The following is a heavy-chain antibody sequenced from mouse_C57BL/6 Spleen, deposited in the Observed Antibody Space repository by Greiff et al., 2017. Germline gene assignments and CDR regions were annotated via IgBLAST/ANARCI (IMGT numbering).Heavy chain of an antibody. Sequence: EVKVEESGPGLVKPSLSLSLTCSVTGYSITSGYYWNWIRQFPGNKLEWMGYISYDGSNNYNPSLKNRISITRDTSKNQFFLKLNSVTTEDTATYYGARDDWDGYFDVWGTGTTVTVSS. CDR3: ARDDWDGYFDV. V-gene: IGHV3-6*01. CDR1: GYSITSGYY. J-gene: IGHJ1*03. D-gene: IGHD4-1*01. CDR2: ISYDGSN.